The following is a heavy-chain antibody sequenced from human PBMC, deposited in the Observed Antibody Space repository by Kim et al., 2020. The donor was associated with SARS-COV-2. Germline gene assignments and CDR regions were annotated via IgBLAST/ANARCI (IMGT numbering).Heavy chain of an antibody. CDR1: GGSISSGGYY. CDR3: ARFHSSSSGAHYYYYGMDV. V-gene: IGHV4-31*03. CDR2: IYYSGST. J-gene: IGHJ6*02. Sequence: SETLSLTCTVSGGSISSGGYYWSWIRQHPGKGLEWIGYIYYSGSTYYNPSLKSRVTISVDTSKNQFSLKLSSVTAADTAVYYCARFHSSSSGAHYYYYGMDVWGQGTTVTVSS. D-gene: IGHD6-6*01.